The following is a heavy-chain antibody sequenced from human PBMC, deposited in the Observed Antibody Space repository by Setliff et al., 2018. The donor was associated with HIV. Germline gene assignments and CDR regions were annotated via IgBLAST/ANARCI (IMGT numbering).Heavy chain of an antibody. Sequence: PSETLSLTCTVSGGSINYYYWNWIRQPAGKGLEWLGRIHSNGNTNFNPSLKSRINMSVDTSKNQVSMKLTSVTAADTALYYCARGRKAVGDWFDPWGQGIQVTV. CDR2: IHSNGNT. D-gene: IGHD1-26*01. V-gene: IGHV4-4*07. J-gene: IGHJ5*02. CDR1: GGSINYYY. CDR3: ARGRKAVGDWFDP.